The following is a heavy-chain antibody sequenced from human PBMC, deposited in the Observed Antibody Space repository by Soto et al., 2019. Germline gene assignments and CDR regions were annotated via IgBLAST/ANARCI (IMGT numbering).Heavy chain of an antibody. Sequence: GESLKISCKGSGYSFTSYWIGWVRQMPGKGLEWMGIIYPGDSDTRYSPSFQGQVTISADKSISTAYLQWSSLKASDTAMYYCAITYWNDVTYYYYYMDVWGKGTTVSVSS. V-gene: IGHV5-51*01. CDR2: IYPGDSDT. D-gene: IGHD1-1*01. CDR3: AITYWNDVTYYYYYMDV. CDR1: GYSFTSYW. J-gene: IGHJ6*03.